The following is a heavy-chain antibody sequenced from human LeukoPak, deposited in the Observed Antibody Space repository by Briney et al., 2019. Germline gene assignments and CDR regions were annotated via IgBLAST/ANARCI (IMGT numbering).Heavy chain of an antibody. J-gene: IGHJ4*02. CDR1: GFTFSRYA. Sequence: QTGGSLRLSWAASGFTFSRYAMTWVRQAPGKGLEWVSSIGPSNGTTYYAESVKGRFTISRDNSENTLYLQLNSLRADDTAIYYCVKRSTSGWFYFDYWGQGTLVTVSS. CDR2: IGPSNGTT. D-gene: IGHD6-19*01. CDR3: VKRSTSGWFYFDY. V-gene: IGHV3-23*01.